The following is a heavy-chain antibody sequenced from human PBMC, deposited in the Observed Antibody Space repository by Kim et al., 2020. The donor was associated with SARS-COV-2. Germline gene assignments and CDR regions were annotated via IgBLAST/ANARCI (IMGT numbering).Heavy chain of an antibody. D-gene: IGHD3-10*01. Sequence: GGSLRLSCAASGFTFSSYAMHWVRQAPGKGLEWVAVISYDGSNKYYADSVKGRFTISRDNSKNTLYLQMNSLRAEDTAVYYCARERGTTMVRGPIGYWG. CDR3: ARERGTTMVRGPIGY. CDR2: ISYDGSNK. CDR1: GFTFSSYA. J-gene: IGHJ4*01. V-gene: IGHV3-30-3*01.